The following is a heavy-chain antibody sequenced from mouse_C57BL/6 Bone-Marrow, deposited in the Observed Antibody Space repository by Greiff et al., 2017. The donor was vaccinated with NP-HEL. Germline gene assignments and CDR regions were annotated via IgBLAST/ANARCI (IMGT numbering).Heavy chain of an antibody. V-gene: IGHV5-6*01. Sequence: EVHLVESGGDLVKPGGSLKLSCAASGFTFSSYGMSWVRQTPDKRLEWVATISSGGSYTYYPDSVKGRFTISRDNAKNTLYLQMSSLKSEDTAMYYCARQSNWNYFDYWGQGTTLTVSS. CDR3: ARQSNWNYFDY. CDR2: ISSGGSYT. CDR1: GFTFSSYG. J-gene: IGHJ2*01. D-gene: IGHD2-5*01.